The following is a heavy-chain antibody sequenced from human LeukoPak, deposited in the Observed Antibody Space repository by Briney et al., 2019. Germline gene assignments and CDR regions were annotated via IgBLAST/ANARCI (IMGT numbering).Heavy chain of an antibody. J-gene: IGHJ4*02. CDR1: GGSFSGYY. CDR2: MYYRGNT. Sequence: SETLSLTCAVYGGSFSGYYWSWIRQPPGKGLEWIGYMYYRGNTNYDPSLKSRVTISIDTPNNQFSLKLSSVTAADTAVYYCATGVHGIAAAGDYYFDYWGQGTLVTASS. V-gene: IGHV4-59*01. CDR3: ATGVHGIAAAGDYYFDY. D-gene: IGHD6-13*01.